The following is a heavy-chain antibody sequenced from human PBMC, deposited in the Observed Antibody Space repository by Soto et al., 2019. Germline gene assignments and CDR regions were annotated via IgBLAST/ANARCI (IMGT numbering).Heavy chain of an antibody. D-gene: IGHD6-6*01. CDR2: IIPIFGTA. J-gene: IGHJ6*02. CDR3: ARGAEAARPGRLDYYYGMDV. V-gene: IGHV1-69*13. Sequence: GASVKVSCKASGGTFSSYAISWVRQAPGQGLEWMGGIIPIFGTANYAQKFQGRVTIIADESTSTAYMELSSLRSEDTAVYYCARGAEAARPGRLDYYYGMDVWGQGTTVTV. CDR1: GGTFSSYA.